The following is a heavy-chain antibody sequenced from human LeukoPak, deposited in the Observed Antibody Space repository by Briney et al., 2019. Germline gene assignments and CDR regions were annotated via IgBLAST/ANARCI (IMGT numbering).Heavy chain of an antibody. J-gene: IGHJ4*02. D-gene: IGHD1-26*01. Sequence: GGSLRLSCAASGFTFDDYGMSWVRQAPGKGLEWVSGINWNGGSTGYADSVKGRFTISRANAKKSLYLQMNSLRAEDTALYYCASVFRWGYYFDYWGQGTLVTVSS. V-gene: IGHV3-20*04. CDR3: ASVFRWGYYFDY. CDR1: GFTFDDYG. CDR2: INWNGGST.